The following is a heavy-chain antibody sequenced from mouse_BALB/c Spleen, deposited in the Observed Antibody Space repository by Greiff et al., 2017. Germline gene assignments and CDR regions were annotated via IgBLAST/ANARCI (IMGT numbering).Heavy chain of an antibody. CDR1: GYTFTSYV. V-gene: IGHV1-14*01. J-gene: IGHJ4*01. CDR3: AREEDYGSRDSYAMDY. CDR2: INPYNDGT. Sequence: EVQLQQSGPELVKPGASVKMSCKASGYTFTSYVMHWVKQKPGQGLEWIGYINPYNDGTKYNEKFKGKATLTSDKSSSTAYMELSSLTSEDSAVYYCAREEDYGSRDSYAMDYWGQGTSVTVSS. D-gene: IGHD1-1*01.